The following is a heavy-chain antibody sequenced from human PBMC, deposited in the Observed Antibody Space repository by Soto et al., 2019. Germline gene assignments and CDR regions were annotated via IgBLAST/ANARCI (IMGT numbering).Heavy chain of an antibody. J-gene: IGHJ4*02. CDR2: ISYDGSNK. D-gene: IGHD3-10*01. CDR3: APWFGAFDY. V-gene: IGHV3-30*03. Sequence: QVQLVESGGGVVQPGRSLRLSCAASGFTFSSYGMHWVRQAPGKGLEWVAVISYDGSNKYYADSVKSRFTISRDNSKNSLYLQMNSLGAEDTAVYYCAPWFGAFDYWGQGPLVTVSS. CDR1: GFTFSSYG.